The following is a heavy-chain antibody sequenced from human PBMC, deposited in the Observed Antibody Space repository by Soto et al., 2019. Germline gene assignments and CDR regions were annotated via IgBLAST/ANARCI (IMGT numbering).Heavy chain of an antibody. J-gene: IGHJ5*02. D-gene: IGHD2-2*01. CDR1: GFTFTSYS. Sequence: GGSLRLSCAASGFTFTSYSMNWVRQAPGKGLEWVSYISSSSSTIYYADSVKGRFTISRDNAKNSLFLQMNSLRAEDAAVYYCARGEFSSTSLRWFDPWGQGTLVTVSS. V-gene: IGHV3-48*01. CDR2: ISSSSSTI. CDR3: ARGEFSSTSLRWFDP.